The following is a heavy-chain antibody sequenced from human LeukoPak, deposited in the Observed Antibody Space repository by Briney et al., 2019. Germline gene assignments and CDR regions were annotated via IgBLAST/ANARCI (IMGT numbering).Heavy chain of an antibody. CDR2: IWYDGSNK. D-gene: IGHD6-19*01. CDR1: GFTFGSYG. J-gene: IGHJ3*02. V-gene: IGHV3-33*01. CDR3: ARDRAVAGPSHDAFDI. Sequence: GGSLRLSCAASGFTFGSYGMHWVRQAPGKGLEWVAVIWYDGSNKYYADSVKGRFTISRDNSKNTLYLQMNSLRAEDTAVYHCARDRAVAGPSHDAFDIWGQGTMVTVSS.